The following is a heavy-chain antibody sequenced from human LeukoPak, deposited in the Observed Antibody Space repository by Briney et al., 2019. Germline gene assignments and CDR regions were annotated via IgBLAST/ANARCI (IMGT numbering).Heavy chain of an antibody. Sequence: SETLSLTCTVSGGSISGDIYSWSWIRQPAGKGLEWIGRIYTSGSTNYSPSLKSRVTMSVDTSKNQFSLKLSSVTAADTAVYYCASETEGYYSNYGRGAFDIWGQGTMVTVSS. CDR2: IYTSGST. J-gene: IGHJ3*02. CDR3: ASETEGYYSNYGRGAFDI. CDR1: GGSISGDIYS. D-gene: IGHD4-11*01. V-gene: IGHV4-61*02.